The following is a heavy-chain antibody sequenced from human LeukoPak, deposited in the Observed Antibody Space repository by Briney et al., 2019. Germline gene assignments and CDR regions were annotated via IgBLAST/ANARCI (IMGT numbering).Heavy chain of an antibody. D-gene: IGHD2-2*02. CDR2: INHSGST. CDR1: GGSFSGYY. CDR3: ARDPLYTGYFDY. V-gene: IGHV4-34*01. Sequence: SETLSLTCAVYGGSFSGYYWSWIRQPPGKGLEWIGEINHSGSTNYNPSLKSRVTISVDTSKNQFSLKLSSVTAADTAVYYCARDPLYTGYFDYWGQGTLVTVSS. J-gene: IGHJ4*02.